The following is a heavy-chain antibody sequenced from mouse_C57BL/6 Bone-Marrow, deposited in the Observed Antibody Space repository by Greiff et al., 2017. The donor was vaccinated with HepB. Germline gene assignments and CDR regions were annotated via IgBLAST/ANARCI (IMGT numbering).Heavy chain of an antibody. D-gene: IGHD2-10*01. CDR1: GYTFTSYW. CDR2: ISPSSGYT. V-gene: IGHV1-7*01. J-gene: IGHJ4*01. CDR3: ARNAYYYAMDY. Sequence: QVQLKESGAELAKPGASVKLSCKASGYTFTSYWMHWVKQRPGQGLEWIGYISPSSGYTKYNQKNKEKAILTADKSNSQDYMQLSSMTYEDSAVYYCARNAYYYAMDYGGQGTSVTVSS.